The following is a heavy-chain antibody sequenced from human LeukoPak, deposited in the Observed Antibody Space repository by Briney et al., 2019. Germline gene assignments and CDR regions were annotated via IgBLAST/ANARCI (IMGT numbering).Heavy chain of an antibody. CDR3: ATARGCSSTSCYEYFQH. Sequence: GESLKISCKGSGYSFTSYWIGWVRQMPGKGLEWMGIIYPGDSDTRYSPSFQGQVTISADKSISTAYLQWSSLKASDTAMYYCATARGCSSTSCYEYFQHWGQGTLVTVSS. D-gene: IGHD2-2*01. CDR1: GYSFTSYW. V-gene: IGHV5-51*01. J-gene: IGHJ1*01. CDR2: IYPGDSDT.